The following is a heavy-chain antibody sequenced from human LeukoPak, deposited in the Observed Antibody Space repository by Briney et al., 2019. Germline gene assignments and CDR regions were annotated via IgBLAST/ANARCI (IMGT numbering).Heavy chain of an antibody. Sequence: SETLSLTCTVSGGSISNYYWSWIRQPPGKGLEWIGYIYYTGDTDYNPSLKSRVTISLDTSKNQFSLNLSSVTAADTAVYYCARHRGVPWILFDIWGQGTILTVSS. CDR2: IYYTGDT. CDR1: GGSISNYY. V-gene: IGHV4-59*08. J-gene: IGHJ3*02. D-gene: IGHD5-12*01. CDR3: ARHRGVPWILFDI.